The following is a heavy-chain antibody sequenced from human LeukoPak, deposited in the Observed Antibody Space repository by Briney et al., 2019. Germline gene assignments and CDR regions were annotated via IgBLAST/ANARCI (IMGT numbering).Heavy chain of an antibody. J-gene: IGHJ6*02. CDR1: GGSFSRYY. V-gene: IGHV4-59*01. CDR3: ARVSGATITTYYGMDV. Sequence: PSETLSLTCTVSGGSFSRYYWSWIRQPPGKGLEWIGNIHYSGSTNYNPSLKSRLTISIDTSKNQFSLRLSSVTSVDTAVYYCARVSGATITTYYGMDVWGQGTTVTAS. CDR2: IHYSGST. D-gene: IGHD5-12*01.